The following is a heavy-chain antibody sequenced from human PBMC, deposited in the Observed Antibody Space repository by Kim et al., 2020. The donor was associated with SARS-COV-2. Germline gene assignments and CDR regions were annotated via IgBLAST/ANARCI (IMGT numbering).Heavy chain of an antibody. CDR3: ARAPWSRLRGLTYSYYGMDI. V-gene: IGHV3-30-3*01. CDR2: ISYDGSNK. CDR1: GFTFSSCA. J-gene: IGHJ6*02. Sequence: GGSLRLSCAASGFTFSSCAIHWVRQAPGKGLEWVAVISYDGSNKNYADPVKGRFTISRDNSKNTLYLQMNSLRAEDTALYYCARAPWSRLRGLTYSYYGMDIWGQGTTVTVS. D-gene: IGHD2-15*01.